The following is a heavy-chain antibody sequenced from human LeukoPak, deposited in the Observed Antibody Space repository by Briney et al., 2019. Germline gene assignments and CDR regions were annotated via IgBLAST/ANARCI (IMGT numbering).Heavy chain of an antibody. V-gene: IGHV4-4*07. D-gene: IGHD1-26*01. Sequence: PSETLSLTCAVSGGSITSYYWSWVRQPAGKGLEWIGRFYISGSTNYNPSLKSRVTMSVDASKNEFSLRLSPVTAADSAVYYCARASGSYFDSWGQGTLVTVSS. CDR2: FYISGST. J-gene: IGHJ4*02. CDR1: GGSITSYY. CDR3: ARASGSYFDS.